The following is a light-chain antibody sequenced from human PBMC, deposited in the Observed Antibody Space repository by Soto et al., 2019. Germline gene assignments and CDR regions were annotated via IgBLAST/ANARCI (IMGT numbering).Light chain of an antibody. CDR2: DAS. V-gene: IGKV3-11*01. CDR3: QQRSDWPPFT. CDR1: QGVSIY. Sequence: EIVLTQSPATLSLSPGERATISCRASQGVSIYLAWYQQKPGQAPRLLIYDASNRATGIPARFSGSGSGTDFTLTISSLEPEDFAIYYCQQRSDWPPFTFGGGTKVEIK. J-gene: IGKJ4*01.